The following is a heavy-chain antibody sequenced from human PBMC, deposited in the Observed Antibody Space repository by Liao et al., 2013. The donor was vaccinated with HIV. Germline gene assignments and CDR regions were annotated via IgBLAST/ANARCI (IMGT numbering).Heavy chain of an antibody. J-gene: IGHJ4*02. CDR2: IYYAGTT. CDR1: GGSIRGATYY. Sequence: QVQLQESGPGLVRPSETLSLTCTVSGGSIRGATYYWGWVRQSPGRGLEWLGSIYYAGTTFYNPAVKSRVTVSVDTSENHFSLRLKSVTAADTAIYYCASGGNWGRTLYYFDYWGQGNLVTVSS. V-gene: IGHV4-39*07. D-gene: IGHD7-27*01. CDR3: ASGGNWGRTLYYFDY.